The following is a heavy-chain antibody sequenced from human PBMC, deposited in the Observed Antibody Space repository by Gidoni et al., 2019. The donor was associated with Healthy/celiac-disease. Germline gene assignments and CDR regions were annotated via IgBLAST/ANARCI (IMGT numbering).Heavy chain of an antibody. CDR2: ISGSGGST. J-gene: IGHJ4*02. CDR3: AKDQGLPNISGLGSHPLEYYFDY. CDR1: GFTFSSYA. V-gene: IGHV3-23*01. Sequence: EVQLLESGGGLVQPGGSLRLSCAASGFTFSSYAMSLVRQAPGKGLEWVSAISGSGGSTYYADSGKGRFTISRDNSKNTLYLQMNSLRAEDTAVYYCAKDQGLPNISGLGSHPLEYYFDYWGQGTLVTVSS. D-gene: IGHD6-19*01.